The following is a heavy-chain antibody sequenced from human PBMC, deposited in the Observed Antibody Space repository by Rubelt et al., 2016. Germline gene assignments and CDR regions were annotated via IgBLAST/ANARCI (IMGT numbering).Heavy chain of an antibody. J-gene: IGHJ4*02. CDR2: FDPDDGET. CDR3: GTGQCSGGCDY. CDR1: GYTFTDLS. D-gene: IGHD2-8*02. Sequence: QVQLVQSGAEVKKPGASVKVSCKVSGYTFTDLSMHWVRQAPGKGLEWMGGFDPDDGETIYAPRCQVRVTSTDERSTDTAYMELSSLRYEDKAVYCWGTGQCSGGCDYWGQGTLVTVSS. V-gene: IGHV1-24*01.